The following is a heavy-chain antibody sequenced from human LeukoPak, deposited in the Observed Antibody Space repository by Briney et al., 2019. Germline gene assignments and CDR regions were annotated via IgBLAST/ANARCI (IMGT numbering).Heavy chain of an antibody. V-gene: IGHV1-2*04. CDR3: ASPGSGSLHDAFDI. Sequence: ASVKVSCKASGYTFTGYYMHWVRQAPGQGLEWMGWINPNSGGTNYAQKFQGWVTMTRDTSISTAYMELRRLRSDDTAVYYCASPGSGSLHDAFDIWGQGTMVTVSS. J-gene: IGHJ3*02. CDR1: GYTFTGYY. CDR2: INPNSGGT. D-gene: IGHD3-10*01.